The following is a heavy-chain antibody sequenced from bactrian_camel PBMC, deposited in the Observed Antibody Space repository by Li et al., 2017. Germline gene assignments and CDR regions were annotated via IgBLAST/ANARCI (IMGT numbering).Heavy chain of an antibody. Sequence: VQLVESGGALVQPGGSLRLSCTASGVTFSSVGMRWVRQAPGKGLEWVSSISSDGRSTYYADSVKGRFTISRDNAKNTLYLQMNSLNPEDTATYYCATSHIKFIREGSRYCPLFESGYSFWGQGTQVTVS. J-gene: IGHJ4*01. D-gene: IGHD6*01. V-gene: IGHV3-2*01. CDR3: ATSHIKFIREGSRYCPLFESGYSF. CDR2: ISSDGRST. CDR1: GVTFSSVG.